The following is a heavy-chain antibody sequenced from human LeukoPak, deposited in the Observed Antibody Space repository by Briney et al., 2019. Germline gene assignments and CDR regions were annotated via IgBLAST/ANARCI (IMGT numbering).Heavy chain of an antibody. Sequence: ASVKVSCKASGGTFSSYAICWVRQAPGQGLEWMGRIIPILGIANYAQKLQGRVTITADKSTSTAYMELSSLRSEDTAVYYCAREKDRGATAPSHYYYYGMDVWGQGTTVTVSS. CDR1: GGTFSSYA. V-gene: IGHV1-69*04. CDR3: AREKDRGATAPSHYYYYGMDV. J-gene: IGHJ6*02. CDR2: IIPILGIA. D-gene: IGHD1-26*01.